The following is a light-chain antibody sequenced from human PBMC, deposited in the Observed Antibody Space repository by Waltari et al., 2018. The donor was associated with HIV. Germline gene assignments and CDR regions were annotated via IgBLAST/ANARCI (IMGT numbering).Light chain of an antibody. CDR1: SRAGRGATY. V-gene: IGLV2-14*03. CDR3: SSYTSSSTQV. Sequence: QSALTQPASVSGSPGQSIPIACTGTSRAGRGATYVSWYQPHPGKAPKLMIYEVTNRPSGVSNRFSCSKSGNTASLTISGLQAEDEADYYCSSYTSSSTQVFGGGTKVTVL. J-gene: IGLJ3*02. CDR2: EVT.